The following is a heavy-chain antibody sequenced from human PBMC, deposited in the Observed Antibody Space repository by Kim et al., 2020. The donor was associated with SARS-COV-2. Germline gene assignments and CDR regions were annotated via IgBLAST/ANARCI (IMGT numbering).Heavy chain of an antibody. Sequence: GGSLRLSCAASGFTLSSYSMHWVRQAPGRGLEWVAVIWYDGSRQYYADSVKGRFTISRDESKNTLDLQMSSLRGEDTAVYFCARDNERGAFDIWGQGTTV. CDR1: GFTLSSYS. V-gene: IGHV3-33*01. CDR3: ARDNERGAFDI. J-gene: IGHJ3*02. CDR2: IWYDGSRQ. D-gene: IGHD2-8*01.